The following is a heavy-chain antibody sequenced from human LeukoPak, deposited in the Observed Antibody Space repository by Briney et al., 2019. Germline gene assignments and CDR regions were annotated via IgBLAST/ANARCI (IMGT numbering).Heavy chain of an antibody. Sequence: GGSLRLSCAASGFTFSDYYMSWIRQAPGKGLEWVSYISSSSSYTNYADSVKGRFTISRDNAKNSLYLQMNSLRAEDTAVYYCARVIGGVRYFDWYNWFDPWGQGTLVTVSS. D-gene: IGHD3-9*01. CDR3: ARVIGGVRYFDWYNWFDP. V-gene: IGHV3-11*05. CDR2: ISSSSSYT. J-gene: IGHJ5*02. CDR1: GFTFSDYY.